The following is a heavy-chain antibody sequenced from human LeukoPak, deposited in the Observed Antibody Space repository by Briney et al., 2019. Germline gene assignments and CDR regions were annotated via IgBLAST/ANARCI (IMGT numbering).Heavy chain of an antibody. Sequence: QPGGSLRLSCAASGFTFNSYAMSWVRQAPGKGLEWVSAISGSGGRTYYADSVKGRFTISRDNSKNTLYLQMSSLRAEDTAVYYCAKLESATVTTPDFDYWGQGTLVTVSS. CDR1: GFTFNSYA. J-gene: IGHJ4*02. CDR2: ISGSGGRT. V-gene: IGHV3-23*01. CDR3: AKLESATVTTPDFDY. D-gene: IGHD4-17*01.